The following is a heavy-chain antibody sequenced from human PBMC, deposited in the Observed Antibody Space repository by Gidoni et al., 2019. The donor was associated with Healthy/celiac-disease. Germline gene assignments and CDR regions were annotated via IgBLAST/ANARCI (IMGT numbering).Heavy chain of an antibody. Sequence: QVTLKQSGPVLVNPTQTLTLTCTVSGFSLSNPIMGVSWIRQPPGKALEWLAHIFSNDEKSYSTSLKSRLTISKDTSKSQVVLTMTNMDPVDTATYYCARQYSSSWYDYYYYMDVWGKGTTVTVSS. D-gene: IGHD6-13*01. CDR2: IFSNDEK. J-gene: IGHJ6*03. V-gene: IGHV2-26*01. CDR3: ARQYSSSWYDYYYYMDV. CDR1: GFSLSNPIMG.